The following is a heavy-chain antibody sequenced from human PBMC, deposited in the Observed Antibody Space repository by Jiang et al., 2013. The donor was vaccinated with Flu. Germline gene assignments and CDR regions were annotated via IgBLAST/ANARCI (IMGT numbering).Heavy chain of an antibody. D-gene: IGHD6-13*01. CDR1: GFTFSSYG. Sequence: VQLLESGGGVVQPGRSLRLSCAASGFTFSSYGMHWVRQAPGKGLEWVAVISYDGSNKYYADSVKGRFTISRDNSKNTLYLQMNSLRAEDTAVYYCAKVMGDSSWFYYYYYGMDVWGQGTTVTVSS. V-gene: IGHV3-30*18. J-gene: IGHJ6*02. CDR2: ISYDGSNK. CDR3: AKVMGDSSWFYYYYYGMDV.